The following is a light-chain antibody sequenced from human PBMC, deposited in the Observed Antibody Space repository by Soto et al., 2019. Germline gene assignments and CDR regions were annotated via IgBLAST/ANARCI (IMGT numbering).Light chain of an antibody. Sequence: EIVLTQSPGTLSLSPEDRATLSCRASHSINTSFLAWFQQKPGQAPRLLIYAASTRATGIPDRFSGSASETDFTLTINRLEPEDSAVYYCQQYASAPFSLGPGTKVDIK. CDR3: QQYASAPFS. CDR2: AAS. CDR1: HSINTSF. J-gene: IGKJ3*01. V-gene: IGKV3-20*01.